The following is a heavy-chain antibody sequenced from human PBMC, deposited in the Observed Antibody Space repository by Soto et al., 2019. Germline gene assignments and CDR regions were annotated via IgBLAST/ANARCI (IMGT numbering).Heavy chain of an antibody. CDR2: IWYDGSNK. CDR1: GFTFSSYG. V-gene: IGHV3-33*01. Sequence: QVQLVESGRGVVQPGRSLRLSCAASGFTFSSYGMHWVRQAPGKGLEWVAVIWYDGSNKYYADSVKGRFTISRDNSKNTLYLQMNSLRAEDTAVYYCARAPLYDILTGPTDYWGQGTLVTVSS. CDR3: ARAPLYDILTGPTDY. D-gene: IGHD3-9*01. J-gene: IGHJ4*02.